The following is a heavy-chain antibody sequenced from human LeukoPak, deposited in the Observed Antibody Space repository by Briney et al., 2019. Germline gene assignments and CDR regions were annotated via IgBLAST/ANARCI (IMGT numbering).Heavy chain of an antibody. CDR2: IYTSGST. J-gene: IGHJ4*02. Sequence: SETLSLTCTVSGGSISSGSYYWSWIRQPAGKGLEWIGRIYTSGSTNYNPSLKSRVTISVDTSKNQLSLKLSSVTAADTAVYYCAREGPPLDYWGQGTLVTVSS. V-gene: IGHV4-61*02. CDR3: AREGPPLDY. CDR1: GGSISSGSYY.